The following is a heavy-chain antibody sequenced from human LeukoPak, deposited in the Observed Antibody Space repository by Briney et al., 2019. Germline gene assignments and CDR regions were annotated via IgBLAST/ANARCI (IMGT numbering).Heavy chain of an antibody. CDR2: IRYDGSNK. J-gene: IGHJ3*02. CDR3: ARVVGAYDAFDI. D-gene: IGHD1-26*01. V-gene: IGHV3-30*02. Sequence: PGGSLRLSCAASGFTFSSYGMHWVRQAPGKGLEWVAFIRYDGSNKYYADSVKGRFTISRDNAKNSLYLQMNSLRAEDTAVYYCARVVGAYDAFDIWGQGTMVTVSS. CDR1: GFTFSSYG.